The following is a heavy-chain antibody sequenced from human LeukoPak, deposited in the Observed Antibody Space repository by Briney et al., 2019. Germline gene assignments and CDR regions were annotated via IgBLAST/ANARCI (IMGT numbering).Heavy chain of an antibody. CDR1: GFTFSSYG. D-gene: IGHD1-1*01. CDR3: ARDWRTGTTFD. Sequence: GGSLRLSCTGSGFTFSSYGIHWVRQAPGKGLEWVAVVSYDGNRKYYAESVKGRFTISKDNSKSTVYLEMGSLRGEDTDVYYCARDWRTGTTFDWGQGTLVTVSS. V-gene: IGHV3-30*03. CDR2: VSYDGNRK. J-gene: IGHJ4*02.